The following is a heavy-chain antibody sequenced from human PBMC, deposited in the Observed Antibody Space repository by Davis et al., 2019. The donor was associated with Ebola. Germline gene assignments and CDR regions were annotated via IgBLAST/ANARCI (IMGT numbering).Heavy chain of an antibody. J-gene: IGHJ5*02. CDR1: GYTFTSYG. Sequence: AASVKVSCKASGYTFTSYGISWVRQAPGQGLEWMGRIIPILGIANYAQKLQGRVTMTTDTSTSTAYMELRSLRSDDTAVYYCARDSSGWFNWFDPWGQGTLVTVSS. V-gene: IGHV1-18*01. D-gene: IGHD6-19*01. CDR2: IIPILGIA. CDR3: ARDSSGWFNWFDP.